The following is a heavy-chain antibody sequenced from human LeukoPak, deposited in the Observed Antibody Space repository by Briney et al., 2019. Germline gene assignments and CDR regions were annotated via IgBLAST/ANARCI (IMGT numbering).Heavy chain of an antibody. D-gene: IGHD6-6*01. Sequence: ASVKVSCKASGYTFTSYGVSWVRQAPGQGLEWMGWISGYSGNTNYAQKLQGRVTMTTDTSTRTAYMELRSLTSDDTAVYYCARGNEYSSSYYMGVWGKGTTVTVSS. CDR1: GYTFTSYG. CDR2: ISGYSGNT. J-gene: IGHJ6*03. V-gene: IGHV1-18*01. CDR3: ARGNEYSSSYYMGV.